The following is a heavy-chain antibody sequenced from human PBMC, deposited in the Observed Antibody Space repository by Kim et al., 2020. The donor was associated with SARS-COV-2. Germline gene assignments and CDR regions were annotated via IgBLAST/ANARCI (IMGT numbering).Heavy chain of an antibody. CDR1: GFIFRNFG. V-gene: IGHV3-33*06. CDR2: ITYDGINK. CDR3: AKGPLHITMIVKYYGMDV. Sequence: GGSLRLSCAASGFIFRNFGMHWVRQAPGKGLEWVAVITYDGINKYYADSVKGRFTISRDNSKDTLYLQMNSLRAEDTAVYYCAKGPLHITMIVKYYGMDVWGQGTTVSVFS. J-gene: IGHJ6*02. D-gene: IGHD3-22*01.